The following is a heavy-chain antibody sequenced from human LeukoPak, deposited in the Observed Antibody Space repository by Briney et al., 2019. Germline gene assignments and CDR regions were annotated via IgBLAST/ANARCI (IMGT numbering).Heavy chain of an antibody. CDR3: ARDKTSPYGDSQIPDY. D-gene: IGHD4-17*01. J-gene: IGHJ4*02. Sequence: PGGSLRLSCAASGFTFSSYAMHWVRQAPGKGLEWVAVISYDGSNKYYADSVKGRFTISRDNAKNSLYLQMNSLRAEDTALYYCARDKTSPYGDSQIPDYWGQGTLVTVSS. CDR1: GFTFSSYA. CDR2: ISYDGSNK. V-gene: IGHV3-30*04.